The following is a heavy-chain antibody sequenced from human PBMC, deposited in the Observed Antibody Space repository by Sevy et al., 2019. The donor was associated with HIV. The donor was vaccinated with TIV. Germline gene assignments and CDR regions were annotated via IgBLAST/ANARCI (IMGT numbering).Heavy chain of an antibody. Sequence: GGSLRLSCAASGFTVTSNYMSWVRQAPGKGLEWVSVIYSGGSTYYADSVKGRFTISRDNSKNTLYLQMNSLRAEDTAVYYCASSGYHSGFDYWGQGTLVTVSS. CDR2: IYSGGST. V-gene: IGHV3-53*01. D-gene: IGHD3-22*01. J-gene: IGHJ4*02. CDR1: GFTVTSNY. CDR3: ASSGYHSGFDY.